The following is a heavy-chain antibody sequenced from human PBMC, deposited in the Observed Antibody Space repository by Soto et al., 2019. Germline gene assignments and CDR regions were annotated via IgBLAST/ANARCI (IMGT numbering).Heavy chain of an antibody. CDR3: ARGRAAAGTEGWFDP. J-gene: IGHJ5*02. Sequence: QVQLQQWGAGLLKPSETLSLTCAVYGGSFSAYYWSWIRQPPGKGLEWIGEINHSGSTNYIPSLKSRVTISVDTSKNQLSRKLSSVTAADTAVYLCARGRAAAGTEGWFDPWGQGTLFTVSS. V-gene: IGHV4-34*01. CDR1: GGSFSAYY. D-gene: IGHD6-13*01. CDR2: INHSGST.